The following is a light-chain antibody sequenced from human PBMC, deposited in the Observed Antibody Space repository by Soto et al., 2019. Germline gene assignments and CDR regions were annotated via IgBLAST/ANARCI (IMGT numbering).Light chain of an antibody. CDR2: DVS. CDR3: SSYTSSSPHVV. CDR1: SSDVGGYNY. J-gene: IGLJ2*01. Sequence: QSVLTQPASMSGSPGQSITISCTGTSSDVGGYNYVSWYQQHPGKAPKLMIYDVSNRPSGVSNRFSGSKSGNTASLTISGLQAEDEADYYCSSYTSSSPHVVFGGGTKLTVL. V-gene: IGLV2-14*01.